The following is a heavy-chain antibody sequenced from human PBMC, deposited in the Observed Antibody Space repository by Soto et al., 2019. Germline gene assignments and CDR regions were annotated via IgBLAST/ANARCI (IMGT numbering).Heavy chain of an antibody. CDR1: GFSLSTNGVG. CDR2: IYWDDDK. Sequence: SGPNAGEPTQTLTLTCTFSGFSLSTNGVGVGWIRQPPGKALEWLALIYWDDDKRYSPSLKSRLTITKDTSKKQVVLTMTNMDPVDTATYYCAHRPAGGSSWDYWGQGILVTVSS. D-gene: IGHD6-13*01. CDR3: AHRPAGGSSWDY. V-gene: IGHV2-5*02. J-gene: IGHJ4*02.